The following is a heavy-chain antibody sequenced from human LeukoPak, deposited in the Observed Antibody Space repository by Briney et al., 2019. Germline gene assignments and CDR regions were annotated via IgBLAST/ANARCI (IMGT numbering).Heavy chain of an antibody. CDR1: GGSVSSDSYF. D-gene: IGHD7-27*01. CDR3: ARDPGARRGYYFDY. J-gene: IGHJ4*02. Sequence: SETLSLTCTASGGSVSSDSYFWSWIRQPPGRGLEWIGYIYYSGSNNYNPSLKIRITISVDTSKNQFSLNLSSVTAADTAVYYCARDPGARRGYYFDYWGQGTLVTVSS. CDR2: IYYSGSN. V-gene: IGHV4-61*01.